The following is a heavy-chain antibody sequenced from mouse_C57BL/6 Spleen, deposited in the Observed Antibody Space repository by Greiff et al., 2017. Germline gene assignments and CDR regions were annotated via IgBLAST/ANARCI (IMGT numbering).Heavy chain of an antibody. V-gene: IGHV1-61*01. Sequence: LQLQQPGAELVRPGSSVKLSCKASGYTFTSYWMDWVKQRPGQGLEWIGNIYPSDSETQYNQTFKDKATLNVDKASSTAYMQLSSLTSEDSAVYYCARDNYDGHYLDYWGQGTTLTVSS. CDR3: ARDNYDGHYLDY. D-gene: IGHD1-1*01. CDR2: IYPSDSET. CDR1: GYTFTSYW. J-gene: IGHJ2*01.